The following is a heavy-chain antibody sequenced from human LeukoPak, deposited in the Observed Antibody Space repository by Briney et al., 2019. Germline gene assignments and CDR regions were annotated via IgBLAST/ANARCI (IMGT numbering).Heavy chain of an antibody. D-gene: IGHD2-8*01. Sequence: GGSLRLSCAASGFTFSTYSINWVRQAPGKGLEWVSSISSSGYEKDADSAKGRFTISRDNAKTSLYLQMDSLRAEDTAVYYCARGLMLYATYYYYYMDVWGQGTTFTVSS. CDR3: ARGLMLYATYYYYYMDV. V-gene: IGHV3-21*01. CDR2: ISSSGYE. CDR1: GFTFSTYS. J-gene: IGHJ6*03.